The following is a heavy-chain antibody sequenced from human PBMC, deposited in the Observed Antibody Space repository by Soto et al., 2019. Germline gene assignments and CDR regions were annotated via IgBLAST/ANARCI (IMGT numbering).Heavy chain of an antibody. J-gene: IGHJ4*02. D-gene: IGHD2-8*01. Sequence: GGSLRLSCAASGFTFNTYAMHWVRQAPGKGLEWVALIWHDGSDKYYADSVKGRFTISRDNSKNMLYLQMNSLRAEDTAVYYCARAAWCRDRSTDYWGQGTLVTVSS. CDR1: GFTFNTYA. CDR2: IWHDGSDK. CDR3: ARAAWCRDRSTDY. V-gene: IGHV3-33*01.